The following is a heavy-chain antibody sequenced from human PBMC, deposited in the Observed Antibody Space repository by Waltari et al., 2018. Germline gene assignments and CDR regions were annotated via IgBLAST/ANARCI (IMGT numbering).Heavy chain of an antibody. J-gene: IGHJ4*02. CDR2: IYTGGST. CDR1: GFAVMGHH. D-gene: IGHD5-18*01. V-gene: IGHV3-66*02. CDR3: AREGDLGAMAGYFFDY. Sequence: VQLVESGGGLVQPGGSLRLSCAASGFAVMGHHVTWVRRAPGKGLEWVSIIYTGGSTDYADSVKGRFTISRANSRNTVYLQMNSLRVDDTAVYYCAREGDLGAMAGYFFDYWGQGALVTVSS.